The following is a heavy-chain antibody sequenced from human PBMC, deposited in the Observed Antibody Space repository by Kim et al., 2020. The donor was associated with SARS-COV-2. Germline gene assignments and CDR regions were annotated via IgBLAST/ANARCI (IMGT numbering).Heavy chain of an antibody. CDR1: GGSVSSGSYY. CDR3: ARDVIYYDSSARHAFDI. Sequence: SETLSLTCTVSGGSVSSGSYYWSWIRQPPGKGLEWIGYIYYSGSTNYNPSLKSRVTISVDTSKNQFSLKLSSVTAADTAVYYCARDVIYYDSSARHAFDIWGQGTMVTVSS. V-gene: IGHV4-61*01. CDR2: IYYSGST. D-gene: IGHD3-22*01. J-gene: IGHJ3*02.